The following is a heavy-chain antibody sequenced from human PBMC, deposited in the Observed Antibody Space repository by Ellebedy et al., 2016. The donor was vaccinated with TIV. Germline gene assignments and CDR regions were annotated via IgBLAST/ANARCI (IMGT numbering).Heavy chain of an antibody. J-gene: IGHJ2*01. CDR3: ARSLLIFTFDKCYFDL. Sequence: SETLSFTCTVSGGSISRSSYYWGWIRQPPQRGLEWIGSIYHTGSTFYNPSLKSRVTISVDTSKSQFYLRLTSVTAADTAVYYCARSLLIFTFDKCYFDLWGRGTLVTVSS. CDR1: GGSISRSSYY. CDR2: IYHTGST. V-gene: IGHV4-39*01. D-gene: IGHD3/OR15-3a*01.